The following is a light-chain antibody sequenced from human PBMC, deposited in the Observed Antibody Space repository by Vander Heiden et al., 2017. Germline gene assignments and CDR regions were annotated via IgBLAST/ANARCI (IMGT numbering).Light chain of an antibody. CDR2: RTA. V-gene: IGKV1-33*01. J-gene: IGKJ2*01. CDR1: QDIGDS. CDR3: QHYDDLRPMYT. Sequence: DIQTTQSPSSLSASVGDRVTISCQASQDIGDSVNWYQQKPGKAPKLLIYRTANLEAGVPSRFSGSGSVTDFTFSISSLQPEDIATYYCQHYDDLRPMYTFGQGTKLE.